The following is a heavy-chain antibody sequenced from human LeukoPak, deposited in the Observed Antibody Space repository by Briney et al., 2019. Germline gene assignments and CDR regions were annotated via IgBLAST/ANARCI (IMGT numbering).Heavy chain of an antibody. Sequence: GGSLRLSCVDSGFTFTNAWMSWVRQAPGKGLEWIGRIKSKTDGETTNYAEPVRGRFTISRDDSKSAVYLQMNSLKIEDTAVYYCTTDLGTYYHGSQRLIPIDYWGQGTLVTASS. CDR3: TTDLGTYYHGSQRLIPIDY. J-gene: IGHJ4*02. CDR2: IKSKTDGETT. CDR1: GFTFTNAW. V-gene: IGHV3-15*01. D-gene: IGHD3-10*01.